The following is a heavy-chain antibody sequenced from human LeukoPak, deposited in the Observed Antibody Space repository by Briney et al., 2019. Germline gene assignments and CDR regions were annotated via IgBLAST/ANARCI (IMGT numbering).Heavy chain of an antibody. CDR2: ISSTGSA. CDR1: GDSISSGGYS. CDR3: ARLGVTQDAFDI. D-gene: IGHD3-10*01. V-gene: IGHV4-30-4*07. Sequence: PSETLSLTGTVSGDSISSGGYSWSWIRQPPGKGLEWIGYISSTGSAYYNPSLKSRLSISLDTSKNQFSLNLSSVTAADTAVFYCARLGVTQDAFDIWGQGTMVTVSS. J-gene: IGHJ3*02.